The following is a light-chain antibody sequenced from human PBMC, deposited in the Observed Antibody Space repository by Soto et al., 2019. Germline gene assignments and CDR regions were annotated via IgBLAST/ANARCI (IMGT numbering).Light chain of an antibody. J-gene: IGLJ1*01. Sequence: QSVLTQPAAGSGSPGQSITISCHSTSSDVGGYNYVSWYQQHPGKAPKLMIYDVSNRPSGVSNRFSGSKSGNTASLTISGLQAEDEADYYCSSYTSSSTDVFGTGTKVTVL. CDR1: SSDVGGYNY. V-gene: IGLV2-14*01. CDR3: SSYTSSSTDV. CDR2: DVS.